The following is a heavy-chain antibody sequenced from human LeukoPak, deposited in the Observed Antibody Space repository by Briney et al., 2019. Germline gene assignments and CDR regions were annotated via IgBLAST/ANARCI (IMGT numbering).Heavy chain of an antibody. CDR3: ARSYEGSGFSD. CDR1: GFIFSNYI. CDR2: ITNSSRYT. D-gene: IGHD3-3*01. V-gene: IGHV3-21*01. J-gene: IGHJ4*02. Sequence: PGGSLRLSCAASGFIFSNYIMNWVRQAPGKGLEWVSSITNSSRYTYYADSVKGRFTISRDNAKNSLYLQMNSLRAEDTAVYYCARSYEGSGFSDWGPGTLVTVSS.